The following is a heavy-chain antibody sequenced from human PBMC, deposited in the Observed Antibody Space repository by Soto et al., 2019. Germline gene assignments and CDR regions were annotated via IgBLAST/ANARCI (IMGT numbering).Heavy chain of an antibody. CDR3: AKLSPAVRDSPFILAFDS. CDR2: IYHTGII. V-gene: IGHV4-59*11. D-gene: IGHD3-16*01. Sequence: PAETLSLTCTVSVVSMSGHVWNCIRHTPGRGLEGIGYIYHTGIIQYNPSLKRRVTMSIDTSKSEFSLKLKSVSDEDTANYSCAKLSPAVRDSPFILAFDSWGQGATVTVSS. CDR1: VVSMSGHV. J-gene: IGHJ6*02.